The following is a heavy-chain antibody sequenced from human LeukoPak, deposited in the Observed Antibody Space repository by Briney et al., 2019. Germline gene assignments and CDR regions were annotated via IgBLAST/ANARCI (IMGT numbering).Heavy chain of an antibody. Sequence: SETLSLTCTVSGGSISSHYWSWIRQPPGKGLQWIGYISYSGSTNYNPYLKSRVTISVDTSKKQFSLKLSSVTAADTAVYYCARDRWGITGTDWGQGTLVTVSS. CDR1: GGSISSHY. J-gene: IGHJ4*02. D-gene: IGHD1-20*01. CDR3: ARDRWGITGTD. V-gene: IGHV4-59*11. CDR2: ISYSGST.